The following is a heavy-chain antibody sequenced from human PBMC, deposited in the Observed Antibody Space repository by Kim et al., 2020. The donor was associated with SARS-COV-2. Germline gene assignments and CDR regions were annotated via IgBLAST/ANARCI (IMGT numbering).Heavy chain of an antibody. CDR3: ARGRDDPRGYYYYYGMDV. Sequence: GGSLRLSCAASGLTFSSYSMNWVRQAPGKGLEWVSSISSSSSYIYYADSVKGRFTISRDNAKNSLYLQMNSLRAEDTAVYYCARGRDDPRGYYYYYGMDVWGQGTTVTVSS. J-gene: IGHJ6*02. CDR1: GLTFSSYS. V-gene: IGHV3-21*01. CDR2: ISSSSSYI. D-gene: IGHD3-10*01.